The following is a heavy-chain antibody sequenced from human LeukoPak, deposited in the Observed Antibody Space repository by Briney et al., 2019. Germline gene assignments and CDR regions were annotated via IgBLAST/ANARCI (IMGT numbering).Heavy chain of an antibody. Sequence: SETLSLTCTVSGGSISSSSYYWGWIRQPPGKGLEWIGSIYYSGSTYYNPSLKSRVTISVDTSKNQFSLKLSSVTAADTAVYYCAASDTVTTFDYWGQGTLVTVSS. CDR2: IYYSGST. CDR1: GGSISSSSYY. J-gene: IGHJ4*02. D-gene: IGHD4-17*01. V-gene: IGHV4-39*01. CDR3: AASDTVTTFDY.